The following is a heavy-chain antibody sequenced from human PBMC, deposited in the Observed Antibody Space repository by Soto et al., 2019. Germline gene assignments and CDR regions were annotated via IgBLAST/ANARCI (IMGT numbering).Heavy chain of an antibody. CDR3: ARDAHRRYYDSSGYYP. V-gene: IGHV3-21*01. Sequence: GGSLRLSCAASGFTFSSYSMNWVRQAPWKGLEWVSSISSSSSYIYYADSVKGRFTISRDNAKNSLYLQMNSLRAEDTAVYYCARDAHRRYYDSSGYYPWGQGTLVTVSS. D-gene: IGHD3-22*01. J-gene: IGHJ5*02. CDR2: ISSSSSYI. CDR1: GFTFSSYS.